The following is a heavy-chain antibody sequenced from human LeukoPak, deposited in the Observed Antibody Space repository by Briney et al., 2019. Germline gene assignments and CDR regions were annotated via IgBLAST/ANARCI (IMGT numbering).Heavy chain of an antibody. V-gene: IGHV4-59*08. Sequence: PGGSLRLSCAASGFTFSSYSMNWIRQPPGKGLEWIGYIFYSGSTTYNPSLKSRLTISIDRSKNQFSLSLSSVTAADSAMYYCAGEPAGGFRFDYWGQGILVTVSS. CDR1: GFTFSSYS. J-gene: IGHJ4*02. CDR2: IFYSGST. CDR3: AGEPAGGFRFDY. D-gene: IGHD1-14*01.